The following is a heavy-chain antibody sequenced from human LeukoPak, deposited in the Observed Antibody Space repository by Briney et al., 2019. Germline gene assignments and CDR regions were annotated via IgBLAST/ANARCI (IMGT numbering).Heavy chain of an antibody. V-gene: IGHV1-2*02. CDR2: INPNSGGT. Sequence: ASVKVSCKASGYSFTDKYMHWVRQAPGQGLEWMGWINPNSGGTNYAQKFQGRVTMTTDTSMSTAYMELSRLTSDDTAVYYCARDLRPYYYYYYMDVWGKGTTVTVSS. CDR3: ARDLRPYYYYYYMDV. CDR1: GYSFTDKY. J-gene: IGHJ6*03. D-gene: IGHD5/OR15-5a*01.